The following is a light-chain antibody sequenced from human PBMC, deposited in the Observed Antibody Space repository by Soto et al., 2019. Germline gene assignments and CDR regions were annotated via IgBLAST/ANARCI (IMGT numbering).Light chain of an antibody. CDR1: QSISTY. Sequence: IEMTQSPSSLSASVGDRVTITCRARQSISTYVNWFVQKPGKAPKLLISAASTLQRGFPSRFSGGGSGTEFTLTISGLRRADFATYYCQQSYDAPLSFGGGTNVESK. J-gene: IGKJ4*01. CDR3: QQSYDAPLS. V-gene: IGKV1-39*01. CDR2: AAS.